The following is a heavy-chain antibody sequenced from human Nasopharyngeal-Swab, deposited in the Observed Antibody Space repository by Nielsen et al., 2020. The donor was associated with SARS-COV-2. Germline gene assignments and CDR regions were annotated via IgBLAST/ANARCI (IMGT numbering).Heavy chain of an antibody. CDR3: ARCLVLGAARYFDY. V-gene: IGHV1-69*13. Sequence: SVKVSCKASGYTFTSYAISWVRQAPGQGLEWMGGIIPVFGTANYAQKFQGRVTITADESTSTAYMELSSLRSEDTAVYYCARCLVLGAARYFDYWGQGTLVTVSS. J-gene: IGHJ4*02. D-gene: IGHD6-6*01. CDR2: IIPVFGTA. CDR1: GYTFTSYA.